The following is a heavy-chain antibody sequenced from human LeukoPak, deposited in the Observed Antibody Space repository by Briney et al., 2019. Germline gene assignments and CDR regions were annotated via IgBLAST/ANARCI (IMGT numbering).Heavy chain of an antibody. V-gene: IGHV1-2*02. D-gene: IGHD5-12*01. CDR2: INPNSGGT. CDR1: GYSFTRYF. CDR3: AREDSGYDWGLDY. Sequence: ASVKVSCKASGYSFTRYFIHWVRQAPGQGLEWMGWINPNSGGTNYAQKFQGRVTMTRDTSISTAYMELSRLRSDDTAVYYCAREDSGYDWGLDYWGQGTLVTVSS. J-gene: IGHJ4*02.